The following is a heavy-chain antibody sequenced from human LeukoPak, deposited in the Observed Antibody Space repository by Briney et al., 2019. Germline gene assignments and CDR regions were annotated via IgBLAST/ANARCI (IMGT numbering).Heavy chain of an antibody. CDR1: GYTFTGYY. Sequence: WASVKVSCKASGYTFTGYYMHWVRQAPGQGLEWMGWINPNSGGTNYAQKFQGRVTMTRDTSISTAYMELSRLRSDDTAVYYCARQERDGTLYYFDYWGQGTLVTVSS. CDR3: ARQERDGTLYYFDY. CDR2: INPNSGGT. J-gene: IGHJ4*02. V-gene: IGHV1-2*02. D-gene: IGHD5-24*01.